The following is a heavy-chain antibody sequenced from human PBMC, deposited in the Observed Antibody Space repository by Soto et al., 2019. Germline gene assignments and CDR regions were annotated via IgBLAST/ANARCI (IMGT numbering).Heavy chain of an antibody. CDR1: GGTFSSYT. CDR2: IIPILGIA. CDR3: ARDGLLGREMATTGY. D-gene: IGHD5-12*01. Sequence: SVKVSCNASGGTFSSYTISWVRQAPGQGLEWMGRIIPILGIANYAQKFQGRVTITADKSTSTAYMELSSLRSEDTAVYYCARDGLLGREMATTGYWGQGTLVTVSS. V-gene: IGHV1-69*04. J-gene: IGHJ4*02.